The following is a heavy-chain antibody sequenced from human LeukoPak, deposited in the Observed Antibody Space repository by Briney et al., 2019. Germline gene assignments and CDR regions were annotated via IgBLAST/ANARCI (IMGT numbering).Heavy chain of an antibody. J-gene: IGHJ3*02. D-gene: IGHD3-22*01. CDR3: AREETGYYDSSGTRDAFDI. CDR1: GGSISSGSYY. Sequence: SETLSLTCTVSGGSISSGSYYWSWIRQPAGKGLEWIGRIYTSGSTNYNPSLKSRVTISVDTSKNQFSLKLSSVTAADTAVYYCAREETGYYDSSGTRDAFDIWGQGTMVTVSS. V-gene: IGHV4-61*02. CDR2: IYTSGST.